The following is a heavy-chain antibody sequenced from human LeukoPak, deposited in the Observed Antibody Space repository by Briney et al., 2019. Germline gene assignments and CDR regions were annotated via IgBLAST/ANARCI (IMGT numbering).Heavy chain of an antibody. D-gene: IGHD5-18*01. CDR3: AKVGGRGYSYGFDY. CDR2: ISWNSGSI. Sequence: GGSLRLSCAASGFTFDDYAMHWVRQAPGKGLEWVSGISWNSGSIGYVDSVKGRFTISRDNAKNSLYLQMNSLRAEDMALYYCAKVGGRGYSYGFDYWGQGTLVTVSS. V-gene: IGHV3-9*03. J-gene: IGHJ4*02. CDR1: GFTFDDYA.